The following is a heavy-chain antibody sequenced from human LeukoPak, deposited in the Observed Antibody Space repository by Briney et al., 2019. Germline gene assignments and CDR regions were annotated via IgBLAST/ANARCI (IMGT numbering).Heavy chain of an antibody. CDR1: GSTFSSYG. CDR3: AKDGVGYYDSSGYHPIFDY. Sequence: GGSLRLSCAASGSTFSSYGMSWVRQAPGKGLEWVSAISGSGGSTYYADSVKGRFTTSRDNSKNTLYLRMNSLRTEDTAVYYCAKDGVGYYDSSGYHPIFDYWGQGTLVTVSS. D-gene: IGHD3-22*01. CDR2: ISGSGGST. J-gene: IGHJ4*02. V-gene: IGHV3-23*01.